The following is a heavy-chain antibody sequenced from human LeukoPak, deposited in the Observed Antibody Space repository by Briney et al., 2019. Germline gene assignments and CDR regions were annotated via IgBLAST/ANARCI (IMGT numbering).Heavy chain of an antibody. CDR2: IYHSGGS. CDR3: AKAGTTGIHHWFDP. V-gene: IGHV4-38-2*01. Sequence: PSETLSLTCVVSGYSISNDYYWGWIRQPPGKGLEWIGNIYHSGGSYYNPSLKSRVTILVDTSKNQFSLKLSSVTAADTAVYYWAKAGTTGIHHWFDPWGQGNLVTVSS. J-gene: IGHJ5*02. CDR1: GYSISNDYY. D-gene: IGHD1-1*01.